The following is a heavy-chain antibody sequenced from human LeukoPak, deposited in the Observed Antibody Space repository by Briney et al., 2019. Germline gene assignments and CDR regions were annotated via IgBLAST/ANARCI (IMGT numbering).Heavy chain of an antibody. CDR3: ARTYYYDSSGYQWYAFDI. J-gene: IGHJ3*02. Sequence: KPSGTLSLTCAVSGGSISSSNWWSWVRQPPGKGLEWIGEIYHSGSTNYNPSLKSRVTISVDKSKNQFSLKLSSVTAADTAVYYCARTYYYDSSGYQWYAFDIWGQGTMVTVSS. D-gene: IGHD3-22*01. CDR2: IYHSGST. CDR1: GGSISSSNW. V-gene: IGHV4-4*02.